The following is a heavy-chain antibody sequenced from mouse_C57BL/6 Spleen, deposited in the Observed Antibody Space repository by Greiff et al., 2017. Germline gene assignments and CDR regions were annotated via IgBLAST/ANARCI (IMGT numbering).Heavy chain of an antibody. V-gene: IGHV5-4*01. Sequence: EVQGVESGGGLVKPGGSLKLSCAASGFTFSSYAMSWVRQTPEKRLEWVATISDGGSYTYYPDNVKGRFTISRDNAKNNLYLQMSHLKSEDTAMYYCAENYGSSSMDYWGQGTSVTVSS. D-gene: IGHD1-1*01. J-gene: IGHJ4*01. CDR1: GFTFSSYA. CDR2: ISDGGSYT. CDR3: AENYGSSSMDY.